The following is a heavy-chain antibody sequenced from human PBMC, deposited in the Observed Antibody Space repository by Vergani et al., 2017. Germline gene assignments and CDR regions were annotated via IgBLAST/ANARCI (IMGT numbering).Heavy chain of an antibody. Sequence: VQLVESGVGLVKPGGSLRLSCAASGFTFDDYAMHWVRQAPGKGLEWVAVIWYDGSNKYYADSGKGRFTISRDNSKNTLYLQMNSLRAEDTAVYYCAREVSGWFNWFDPWGQGTLVTVSS. CDR2: IWYDGSNK. CDR1: GFTFDDYA. V-gene: IGHV3-33*08. D-gene: IGHD6-19*01. J-gene: IGHJ5*02. CDR3: AREVSGWFNWFDP.